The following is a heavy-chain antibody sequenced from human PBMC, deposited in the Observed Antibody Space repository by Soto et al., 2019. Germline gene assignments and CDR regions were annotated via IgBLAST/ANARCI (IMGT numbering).Heavy chain of an antibody. J-gene: IGHJ4*02. V-gene: IGHV3-30*18. CDR2: ISYDGSNK. D-gene: IGHD6-19*01. Sequence: GGSLRLSCAASGFTFSSYGMHWVRQAPGKGLEWVAVISYDGSNKYYADSVKGRFTISRDNSKNTLYLQMSSLRAEDTAVYYCVKDRVAGLLIDYWGQGTLVTVSS. CDR1: GFTFSSYG. CDR3: VKDRVAGLLIDY.